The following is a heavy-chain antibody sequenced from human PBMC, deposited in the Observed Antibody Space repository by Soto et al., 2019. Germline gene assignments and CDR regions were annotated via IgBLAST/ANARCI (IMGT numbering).Heavy chain of an antibody. CDR2: TYYRSKWYN. Sequence: SQTLSLIYAISGASVSTKRATSDWIQQPTSRGLEWLGRTYYRSKWYNDYAVSVKGRITINPDTSNSQFSLQLNSVTPDDTAVYYCARLVGNSWLDSWGQGTLVTVSS. J-gene: IGHJ5*01. CDR1: GASVSTKRAT. V-gene: IGHV6-1*01. CDR3: ARLVGNSWLDS. D-gene: IGHD2-2*01.